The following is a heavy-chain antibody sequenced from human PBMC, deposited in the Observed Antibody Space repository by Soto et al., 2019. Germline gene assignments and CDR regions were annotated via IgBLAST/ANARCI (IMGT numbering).Heavy chain of an antibody. J-gene: IGHJ4*02. V-gene: IGHV4-59*01. CDR2: IYYSGST. CDR3: ARGSLDWFLNSNYFDY. D-gene: IGHD3-9*01. CDR1: GGSISSYY. Sequence: SETLSLTCTVSGGSISSYYWSWIRQPPGKGLEWIGYIYYSGSTNYNPSLKSRVTISVDTSKNQFSLKLSSVTAADTAVYYCARGSLDWFLNSNYFDYWGQGTLVTVSS.